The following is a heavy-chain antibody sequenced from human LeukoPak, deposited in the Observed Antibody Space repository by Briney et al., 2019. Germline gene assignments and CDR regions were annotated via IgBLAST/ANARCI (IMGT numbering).Heavy chain of an antibody. Sequence: GGSLRFSCAASGFTFSSYAMHWVRQAPGKGLEWVAVISYDGSNKYYADSVKGRFTISRDNSKNTLCLQMNSLRAEDTAVYYCARQYDTPDLAFDYWGQGTLVTVSS. CDR2: ISYDGSNK. J-gene: IGHJ4*02. V-gene: IGHV3-30-3*01. D-gene: IGHD3-3*01. CDR3: ARQYDTPDLAFDY. CDR1: GFTFSSYA.